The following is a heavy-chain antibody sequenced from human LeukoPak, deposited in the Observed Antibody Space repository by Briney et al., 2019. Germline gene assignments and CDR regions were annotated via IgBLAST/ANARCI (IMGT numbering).Heavy chain of an antibody. CDR2: ISSNGGST. Sequence: GGSLRLSCAASGFTFSRYAMHWVRQAPGKGLEYVSAISSNGGSTYYANSVKGRFTISRDNSKNTLYLQMGSLRAEDMAVYYCARGPIRDYGGNSGDYWGQGTLVTVSS. D-gene: IGHD4-23*01. CDR3: ARGPIRDYGGNSGDY. V-gene: IGHV3-64*01. J-gene: IGHJ4*02. CDR1: GFTFSRYA.